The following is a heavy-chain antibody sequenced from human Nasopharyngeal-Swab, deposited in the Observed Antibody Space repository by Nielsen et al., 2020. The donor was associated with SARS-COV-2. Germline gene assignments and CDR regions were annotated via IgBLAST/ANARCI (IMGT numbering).Heavy chain of an antibody. Sequence: SETLSLTCTVSGGSISSGSYYWSWIRQPAGKGLEWIGRMYTSGSTTYNPSLKSRVTISVDTSKNQFSLKLSSVTAADTAVYYCAREGNAFDIWGQGTMVTVSS. CDR2: MYTSGST. V-gene: IGHV4-61*02. CDR1: GGSISSGSYY. CDR3: AREGNAFDI. J-gene: IGHJ3*02.